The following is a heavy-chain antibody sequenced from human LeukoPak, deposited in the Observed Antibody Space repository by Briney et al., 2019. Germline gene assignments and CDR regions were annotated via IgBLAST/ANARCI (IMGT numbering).Heavy chain of an antibody. J-gene: IGHJ3*02. Sequence: ASVKVSCKASGYTFTSYDINWVRQATGQGLEWMGWMNPNSGNTGYAQKFQGRVTMTRNTSISTAYMELSSLRSEDTAVYYCAREPTYDFWSGSTQTDAFDIWGQGTMVTVSS. CDR1: GYTFTSYD. CDR2: MNPNSGNT. D-gene: IGHD3-3*01. CDR3: AREPTYDFWSGSTQTDAFDI. V-gene: IGHV1-8*01.